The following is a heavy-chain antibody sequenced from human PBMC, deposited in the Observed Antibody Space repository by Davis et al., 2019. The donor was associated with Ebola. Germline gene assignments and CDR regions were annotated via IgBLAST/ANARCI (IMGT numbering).Heavy chain of an antibody. CDR3: ARRVGARSGFDY. D-gene: IGHD1-26*01. J-gene: IGHJ4*02. Sequence: AASVKVSCKASGYTFTNYDINWVRQATGQGLEWMGWMNPNSGNTGYAQKFQGRVTMTRNISISIAYMELNSLRSEDTAVYYCARRVGARSGFDYWGQGVPVTVSP. CDR2: MNPNSGNT. V-gene: IGHV1-8*02. CDR1: GYTFTNYD.